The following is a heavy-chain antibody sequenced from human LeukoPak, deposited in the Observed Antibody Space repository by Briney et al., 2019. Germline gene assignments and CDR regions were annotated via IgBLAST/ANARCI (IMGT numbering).Heavy chain of an antibody. Sequence: GGSLRLSCAASGFTVSSNYMSWVRQAPGKGLEWVSVIYSGGSTYYADSVKGRFTISRDNSKNTLYLQMNSLRAEDTAVYYCARNPWFGELSWFDPWGQGTLDTVSS. CDR3: ARNPWFGELSWFDP. V-gene: IGHV3-66*01. CDR2: IYSGGST. CDR1: GFTVSSNY. J-gene: IGHJ5*02. D-gene: IGHD3-10*01.